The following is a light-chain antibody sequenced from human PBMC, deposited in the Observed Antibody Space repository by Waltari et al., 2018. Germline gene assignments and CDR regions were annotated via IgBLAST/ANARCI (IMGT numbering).Light chain of an antibody. CDR2: AAS. CDR3: QKYNSALMYS. CDR1: QGISNY. Sequence: DIQMTQSPSSLPASVGDRVTIPCRASQGISNYLAWYQQKPGKVPKLLIYAASTLQSGVPSRFSGSGSGTDFTLTISSLQPEDVATYYCQKYNSALMYSFGQGTKLEIK. J-gene: IGKJ2*03. V-gene: IGKV1-27*01.